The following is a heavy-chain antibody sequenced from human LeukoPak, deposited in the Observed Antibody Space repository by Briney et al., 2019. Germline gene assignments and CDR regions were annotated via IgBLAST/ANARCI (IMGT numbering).Heavy chain of an antibody. D-gene: IGHD6-13*01. V-gene: IGHV3-30-3*01. Sequence: GRSLRLSCAASGFTFSTYIVHWVRQAPGKGLEWVAVISDDGNNKYYADSVKGRFTISRDNSKNTLYLQMNSLRPEDTAVYYCARDGLSSWYLGDLDYWGQGTLVTVSS. CDR1: GFTFSTYI. J-gene: IGHJ4*02. CDR3: ARDGLSSWYLGDLDY. CDR2: ISDDGNNK.